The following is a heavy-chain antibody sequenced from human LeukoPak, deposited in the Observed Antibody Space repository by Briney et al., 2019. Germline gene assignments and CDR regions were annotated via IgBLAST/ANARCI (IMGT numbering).Heavy chain of an antibody. D-gene: IGHD3-22*01. Sequence: GGSLRLSCAASGITFSSYEMNWVRQAPGKGLEWVSYISSSGSIIYYADSVKGRFTISRDNAKNSLYPQMNSLRAEDTAVYYCARVGYFDSSGYLYVKGFDYWGQGTLVTVSS. CDR2: ISSSGSII. V-gene: IGHV3-48*03. J-gene: IGHJ4*02. CDR1: GITFSSYE. CDR3: ARVGYFDSSGYLYVKGFDY.